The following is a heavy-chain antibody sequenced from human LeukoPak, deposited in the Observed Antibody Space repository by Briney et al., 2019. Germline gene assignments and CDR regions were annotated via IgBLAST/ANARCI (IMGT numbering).Heavy chain of an antibody. CDR3: ARDLVGSASSYSSGAWDY. J-gene: IGHJ4*02. V-gene: IGHV1-69*13. Sequence: GASVKVSCKASGGTFKNYAISWVRQAPGQGLEWMGGILPIFGTTNYAQKFQGRVTITADESTSTAYMELSSLRAEDTAVYYCARDLVGSASSYSSGAWDYWGQGTLVTVSS. CDR1: GGTFKNYA. D-gene: IGHD3-22*01. CDR2: ILPIFGTT.